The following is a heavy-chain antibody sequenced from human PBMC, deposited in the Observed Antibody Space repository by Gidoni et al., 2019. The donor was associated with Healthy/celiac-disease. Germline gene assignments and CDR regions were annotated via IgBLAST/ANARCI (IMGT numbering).Heavy chain of an antibody. J-gene: IGHJ6*03. V-gene: IGHV1-3*01. Sequence: QVQLVQSGAEVKKPGASVTVSCKASGSTFTSYAMHLVRQAPGQRLEWMGWINAGNGNTKYSQKFQGRVTITRDTSASTAYMELSSLRSEDTAVYYCARDLPLEYYYDSSGYQMSYMDVWGKGTTVTVSS. CDR3: ARDLPLEYYYDSSGYQMSYMDV. CDR1: GSTFTSYA. D-gene: IGHD3-22*01. CDR2: INAGNGNT.